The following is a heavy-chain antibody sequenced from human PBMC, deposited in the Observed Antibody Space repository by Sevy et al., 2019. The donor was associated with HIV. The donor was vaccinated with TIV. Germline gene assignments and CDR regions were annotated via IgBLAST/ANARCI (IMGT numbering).Heavy chain of an antibody. CDR2: MSYNGNKK. CDR1: GFSFSRSP. Sequence: GGSLRLSCAASGFSFSRSPMHWVRQAPGEGLQWVAVMSYNGNKKYNGDSVKGRFTISRDDSKNTLYLQMNSLRAEDTAVYYCAREGVLMGGAIVSYGMDVWGQGTTVTVSS. CDR3: AREGVLMGGAIVSYGMDV. V-gene: IGHV3-30*04. D-gene: IGHD3-16*02. J-gene: IGHJ6*02.